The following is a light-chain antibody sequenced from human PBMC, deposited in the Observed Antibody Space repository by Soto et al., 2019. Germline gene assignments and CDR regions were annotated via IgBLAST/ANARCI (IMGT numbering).Light chain of an antibody. Sequence: DIQMTQSPSSLSASVGDRVTITCRASQGISNYLAWYQQKPGKIPKLLIYAASTLQSGVPSRFSGSGSGTDFTLTISGLQPEDVATYYCQKYNGAPWTFGQGTKVEIK. J-gene: IGKJ1*01. CDR3: QKYNGAPWT. CDR2: AAS. V-gene: IGKV1-27*01. CDR1: QGISNY.